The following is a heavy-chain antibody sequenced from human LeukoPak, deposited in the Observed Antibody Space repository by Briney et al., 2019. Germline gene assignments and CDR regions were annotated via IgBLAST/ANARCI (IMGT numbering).Heavy chain of an antibody. V-gene: IGHV3-21*01. CDR2: ISSSSSYI. D-gene: IGHD3-22*01. CDR1: GFTFSSYS. Sequence: GGSLRLSCAASGFTFSSYSMNWVRQAPGKGLEWVSSISSSSSYIYYADSVKGRFTISRDNAKNSLYLQMNSLRAEDTAVYYCAREGVDYYDSSGYYYFDYWGQGTLVTVSS. CDR3: AREGVDYYDSSGYYYFDY. J-gene: IGHJ4*02.